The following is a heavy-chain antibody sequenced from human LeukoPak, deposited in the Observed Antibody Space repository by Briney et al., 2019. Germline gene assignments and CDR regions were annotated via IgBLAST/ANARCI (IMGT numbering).Heavy chain of an antibody. CDR3: ARGYFDNTCYWPFDY. J-gene: IGHJ4*02. D-gene: IGHD3-22*01. CDR2: IYFSGST. Sequence: PSETLSLTCIVSGGSISTYYWSWIRPPPGKGLEWIGYIYFSGSTNYNPSLKSRVTISVDTSKNQFSLKLSSVTAADTALYYCARGYFDNTCYWPFDYWGQGTLVTVSS. CDR1: GGSISTYY. V-gene: IGHV4-59*01.